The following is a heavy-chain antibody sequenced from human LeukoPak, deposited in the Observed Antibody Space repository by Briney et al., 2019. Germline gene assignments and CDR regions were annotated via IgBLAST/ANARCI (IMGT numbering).Heavy chain of an antibody. CDR3: ARAGSHWHYVY. CDR2: IWYDGSNK. Sequence: GGSLRLSCAASGFTFSYYGMHWVRQAPGKGLEWVAVIWYDGSNKYYADSVKGRFTISRDNSKNTLYLQMNSLRVEDTAVYYCARAGSHWHYVYWGQGTVVTVSS. D-gene: IGHD3-10*01. V-gene: IGHV3-33*01. CDR1: GFTFSYYG. J-gene: IGHJ4*02.